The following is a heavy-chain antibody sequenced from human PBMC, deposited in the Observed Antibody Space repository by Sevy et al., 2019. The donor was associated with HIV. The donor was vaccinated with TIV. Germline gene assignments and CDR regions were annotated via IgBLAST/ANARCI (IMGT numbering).Heavy chain of an antibody. CDR1: GFTFSSYW. CDR3: ARGYCSSTSCDKWFGYDFTLDYCDGMDV. D-gene: IGHD2-2*02. J-gene: IGHJ6*02. Sequence: GGSLRLSCAASGFTFSSYWMSWVRQAPGKGLEWVANIKQDGSEKYYVDSVKGRFTISRDNAKNSLYLQMNSLRAEDTALYYCARGYCSSTSCDKWFGYDFTLDYCDGMDVWGQGTTVTVSS. V-gene: IGHV3-7*01. CDR2: IKQDGSEK.